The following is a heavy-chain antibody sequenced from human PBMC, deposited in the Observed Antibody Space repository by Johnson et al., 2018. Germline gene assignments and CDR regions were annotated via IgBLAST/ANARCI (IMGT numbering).Heavy chain of an antibody. CDR1: GFTFSNFG. J-gene: IGHJ1*01. CDR2: IWSDGSNK. V-gene: IGHV3-33*01. Sequence: QVQLVQSGGGVVQPGKSLRLSCAASGFTFSNFGVHWVRQVPGKGLEWVATIWSDGSNKYYADSVRGQFTISRDNSKNTLDLQMNSLRAEDTAVYYCARDHEKRALRHAAGYFQHWGQGTLVIVSS. CDR3: ARDHEKRALRHAAGYFQH. D-gene: IGHD6-13*01.